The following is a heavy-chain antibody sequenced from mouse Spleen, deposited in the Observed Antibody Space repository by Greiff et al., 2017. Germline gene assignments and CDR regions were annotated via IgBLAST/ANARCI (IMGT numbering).Heavy chain of an antibody. CDR1: GYTFTDYY. CDR3: ARWDSYYSYDVPYYFDY. D-gene: IGHD2-12*01. V-gene: IGHV1-19*01. J-gene: IGHJ2*01. Sequence: EVQVVESGPVLVKPGASVKMSCKASGYTFTDYYMNWVKQSHGKSLEWIGVINPYNGGTSYNQKFKGKATLTVDKSSSTAYMELNSLTSEDSAVYYCARWDSYYSYDVPYYFDYWGQGTTLTVSS. CDR2: INPYNGGT.